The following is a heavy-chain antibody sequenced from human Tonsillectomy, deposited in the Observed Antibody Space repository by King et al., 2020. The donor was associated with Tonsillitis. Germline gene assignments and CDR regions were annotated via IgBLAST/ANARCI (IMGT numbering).Heavy chain of an antibody. V-gene: IGHV4-59*01. CDR1: GGSISSYY. CDR2: IYYSGST. J-gene: IGHJ4*02. Sequence: VQLQESGPGLVKPSETLSLTCTVSGGSISSYYWSWIRQPPGKGLEWVGYIYYSGSTNYNPSLKSRVTISVDTSKNQFSLKLSSLTAADTAVYYCARGRYSYALGAIYDYWGQGPLVTVSS. D-gene: IGHD5-18*01. CDR3: ARGRYSYALGAIYDY.